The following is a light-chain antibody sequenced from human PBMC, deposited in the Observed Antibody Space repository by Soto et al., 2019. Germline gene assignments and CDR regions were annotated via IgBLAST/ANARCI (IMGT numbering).Light chain of an antibody. CDR2: KAS. CDR1: QSISSW. V-gene: IGKV1-5*03. CDR3: QQDNSYSPWT. Sequence: DIQMTQSPSTLSASVGERVTITCRASQSISSWLAWYQQKPGKAPKLLIYKASSIESGVPSRSSGSGSGTEFTLTISSLQPDDFAKYYCQQDNSYSPWTFGQGTKVEIK. J-gene: IGKJ1*01.